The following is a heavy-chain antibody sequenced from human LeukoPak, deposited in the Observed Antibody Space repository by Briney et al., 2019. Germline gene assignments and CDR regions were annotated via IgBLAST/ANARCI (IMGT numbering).Heavy chain of an antibody. D-gene: IGHD1-26*01. CDR3: AKEGGSYYSYYNYMDV. V-gene: IGHV3-30*02. J-gene: IGHJ6*03. CDR1: GFAFSTYV. CDR2: IRYDGGNK. Sequence: GGSLRLSCAASGFAFSTYVMHWVRQAPGRGLEWVAFIRYDGGNKYYADSVKGRFTISRDNSKNTLYLQMNSLRTEDTAVYYCAKEGGSYYSYYNYMDVWGKGTTVTVSS.